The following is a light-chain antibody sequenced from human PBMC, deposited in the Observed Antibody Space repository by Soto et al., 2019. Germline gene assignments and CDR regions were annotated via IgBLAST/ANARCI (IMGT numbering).Light chain of an antibody. V-gene: IGKV3-20*01. Sequence: EIAFTQAPGTLSWSPGERATLSCRASQTVSNNYLAWYQQKPGQAPRVLIYGASSRAPGIPARFSGSGSGTEFTLTISSLQPDDFATYYCQQYNSYPWTFGQGTKVDI. CDR1: QTVSNNY. CDR3: QQYNSYPWT. CDR2: GAS. J-gene: IGKJ1*01.